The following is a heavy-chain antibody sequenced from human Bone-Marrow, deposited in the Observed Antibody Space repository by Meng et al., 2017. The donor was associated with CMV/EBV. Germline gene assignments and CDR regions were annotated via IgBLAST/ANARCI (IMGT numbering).Heavy chain of an antibody. CDR3: ARDRAGVFGVYYYNAMDV. CDR2: ISWNSGSI. V-gene: IGHV3-9*01. D-gene: IGHD3-16*01. CDR1: GFTFDDYA. Sequence: SLKISCAASGFTFDDYAMHWVRQAPGKGLEWVSGISWNSGSIGYADSVKGRFTISRDNAKNSLYLQMNSLTAGDTAVYYCARDRAGVFGVYYYNAMDVWGQGTTVTVSS. J-gene: IGHJ6*02.